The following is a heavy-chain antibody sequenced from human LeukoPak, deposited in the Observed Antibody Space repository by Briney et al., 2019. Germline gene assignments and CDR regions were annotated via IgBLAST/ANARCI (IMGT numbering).Heavy chain of an antibody. D-gene: IGHD1-26*01. J-gene: IGHJ4*02. Sequence: GASVKISCKVSGYTFTDYYMHWVQQAPGKGLEWMGLVDPQDGDTIYAEKFQGRVTITADTSTDTAYMELSSLRSEDTAVYYCATAGGWELPFDYWGQGTLVTVSS. V-gene: IGHV1-69-2*01. CDR2: VDPQDGDT. CDR1: GYTFTDYY. CDR3: ATAGGWELPFDY.